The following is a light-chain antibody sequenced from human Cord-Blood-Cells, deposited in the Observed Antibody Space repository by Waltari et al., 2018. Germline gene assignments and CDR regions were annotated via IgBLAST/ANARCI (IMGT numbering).Light chain of an antibody. Sequence: AIRMTQSPSSFSASTGDRFTITWRASPGISSYLAWYQQKPGKAPKLLIYAASTLQSGVPSRFSGSGSGTDFTLTISCLQSEDFATYYCQQYYSYPFTFGPGTKVDIK. J-gene: IGKJ3*01. CDR3: QQYYSYPFT. CDR1: PGISSY. V-gene: IGKV1-8*01. CDR2: AAS.